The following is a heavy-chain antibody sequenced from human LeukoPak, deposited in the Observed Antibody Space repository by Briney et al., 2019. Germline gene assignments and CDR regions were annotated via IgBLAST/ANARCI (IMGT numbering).Heavy chain of an antibody. Sequence: GGSLRLSCAASGFTFSSYSMNWVRQAPGKGLEWVSFIYSDNTHYSDSVKGRFTISRDNSKNTLYPQMNSLRAEDTAVYYCARGIDYWGRGTLVTVSS. CDR2: IYSDNT. V-gene: IGHV3-53*01. CDR1: GFTFSSYS. J-gene: IGHJ4*02. CDR3: ARGIDY.